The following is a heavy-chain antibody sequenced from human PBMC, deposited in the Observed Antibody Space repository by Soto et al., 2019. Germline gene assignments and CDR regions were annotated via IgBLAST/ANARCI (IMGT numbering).Heavy chain of an antibody. Sequence: SETLSLTCAVSGGSISSGGYSWSWIRQPPGKGLEWIVDIYHSGSTYYNPSLKSRVAISVDRSKNQFSLKLSSVTAADTAVYYCAIVVTIFGVVNRMDVWGQGTMVTVSS. CDR3: AIVVTIFGVVNRMDV. CDR2: IYHSGST. J-gene: IGHJ6*02. CDR1: GGSISSGGYS. V-gene: IGHV4-30-2*01. D-gene: IGHD3-3*01.